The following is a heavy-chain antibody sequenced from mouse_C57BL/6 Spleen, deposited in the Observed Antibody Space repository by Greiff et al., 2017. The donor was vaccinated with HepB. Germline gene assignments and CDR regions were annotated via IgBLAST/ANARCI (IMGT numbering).Heavy chain of an antibody. CDR3: ARLGYGSRGYFDY. Sequence: VQLQQPGAELVRPGSSVKLSCKASGYTFTSYWMHWVKQRPIQGLEWIGNIDPSDSETHYNQKFKDKATLTVDKSSSTAYMQLSSLTSEDSAVYYCARLGYGSRGYFDYWGQGTTLTVSS. CDR2: IDPSDSET. D-gene: IGHD1-1*01. J-gene: IGHJ2*01. V-gene: IGHV1-52*01. CDR1: GYTFTSYW.